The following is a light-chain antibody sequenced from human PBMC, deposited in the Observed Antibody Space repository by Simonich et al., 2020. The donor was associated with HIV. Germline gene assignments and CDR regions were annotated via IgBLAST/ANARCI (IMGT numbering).Light chain of an antibody. Sequence: DIQMTQSPSSVSASVGDRVTITCRASQGISSWLAWYQHKPGKAPKILMYAASNLQSGVPSRFSGSGSGTKFTLTITSLQPEDFATYYCQQAIGFPRTFGQGTKVEVK. V-gene: IGKV1-12*01. CDR3: QQAIGFPRT. CDR1: QGISSW. CDR2: AAS. J-gene: IGKJ1*01.